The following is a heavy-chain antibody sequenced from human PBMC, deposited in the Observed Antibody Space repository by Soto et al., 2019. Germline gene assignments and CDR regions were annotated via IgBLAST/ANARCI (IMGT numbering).Heavy chain of an antibody. Sequence: GSLRLSCAASGFTFSSYSMNWVRQAPGKGLEWVSSISSSSSYIYYADSVKGRFTISRDNAKNSLYLQMNSLRAEDTAVYYSAREAHNPLYYYGSGSSDYWGQGTLVTVSS. D-gene: IGHD3-10*01. J-gene: IGHJ4*02. CDR1: GFTFSSYS. CDR3: AREAHNPLYYYGSGSSDY. CDR2: ISSSSSYI. V-gene: IGHV3-21*01.